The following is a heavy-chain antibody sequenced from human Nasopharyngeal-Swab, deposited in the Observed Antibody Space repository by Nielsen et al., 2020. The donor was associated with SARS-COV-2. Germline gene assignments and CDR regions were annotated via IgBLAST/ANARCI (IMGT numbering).Heavy chain of an antibody. V-gene: IGHV3-9*01. J-gene: IGHJ6*02. CDR2: ISWNSGSI. CDR1: GFTFDDYA. CDR3: AKDISGGYGQYYYGMDV. D-gene: IGHD5-12*01. Sequence: GGSLRLSCAASGFTFDDYAMHWVRQAPGKGLEWVSGISWNSGSIGHADSVKGRFTISRDNAKNSLYLQMNSLRAEDTALYYCAKDISGGYGQYYYGMDVWGQGTTVTVSS.